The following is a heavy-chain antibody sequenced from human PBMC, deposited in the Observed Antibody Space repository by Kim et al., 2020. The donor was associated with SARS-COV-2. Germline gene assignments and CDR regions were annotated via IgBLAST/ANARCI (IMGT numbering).Heavy chain of an antibody. CDR3: AATVLLTWMGVTCNYNWFDP. CDR2: IYMNGKT. V-gene: IGHV4-4*07. CDR1: GGSMSNYY. Sequence: SETLSLTCTVSGGSMSNYYYWTWIRQPAGKGLEWIGRIYMNGKTNYNPSLISRVVMSLDTSKNHFSLKLKSVTAAATAVYYCAATVLLTWMGVTCNYNWFDPWGQGTPVTVSS. D-gene: IGHD3-10*01. J-gene: IGHJ5*02.